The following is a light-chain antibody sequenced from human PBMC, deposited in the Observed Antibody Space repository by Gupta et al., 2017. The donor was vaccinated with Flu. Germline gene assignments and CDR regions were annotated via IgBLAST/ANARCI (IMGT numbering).Light chain of an antibody. J-gene: IGLJ3*02. CDR2: QND. Sequence: SYELTQPPSVSVSPGQTASITCSGDKLGDKSVSWYQQKPGQSPVLVLYQNDNRPSGIPERFSGSTSGNTGTLTITGTQPMDEADYYCQAWDSGTVFGGGTKLTVL. CDR1: KLGDKS. V-gene: IGLV3-1*01. CDR3: QAWDSGTV.